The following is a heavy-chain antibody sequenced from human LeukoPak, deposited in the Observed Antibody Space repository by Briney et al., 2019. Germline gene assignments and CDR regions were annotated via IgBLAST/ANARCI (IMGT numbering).Heavy chain of an antibody. J-gene: IGHJ4*02. CDR1: GFTFSNYA. CDR2: ISSNGVAT. V-gene: IGHV3-64*01. CDR3: AKDLYYDSSGYPLLNDY. D-gene: IGHD3-22*01. Sequence: GGSLRLSCAASGFTFSNYAMSWVRQTPRKGLEYISIISSNGVATHYATSVKGRFTISRDNSKNTLYLQMNSLRAEDTAVYYCAKDLYYDSSGYPLLNDYWGQGTLVTVSS.